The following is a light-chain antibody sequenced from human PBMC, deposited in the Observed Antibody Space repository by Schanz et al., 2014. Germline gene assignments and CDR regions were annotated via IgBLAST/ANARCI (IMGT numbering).Light chain of an antibody. CDR2: GNS. J-gene: IGLJ2*01. CDR3: QSYDSSLSGVG. Sequence: QSVLTQSPSVSGAPGQRVTISCTGSSSNIGAGYDVHWYQQLPGTAPKLLISGNSNRPSGVPDRFSGAKSGTSPSLAITGLQGEDEADYYCQSYDSSLSGVGFGGGTKLTV. CDR1: SSNIGAGYD. V-gene: IGLV1-40*01.